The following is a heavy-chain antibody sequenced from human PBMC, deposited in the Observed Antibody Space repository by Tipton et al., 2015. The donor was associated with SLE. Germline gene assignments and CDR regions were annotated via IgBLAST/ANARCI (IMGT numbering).Heavy chain of an antibody. Sequence: TLSLTCTVSGGSINSSSHFWGWIRQTPGKGLEWIGSMYYTGSTYYNPSLKSRVTMSVDTSKNQFSLKLSSVTAADTAVYYCARVAAAGTVDYWGQGTLVTVSS. J-gene: IGHJ4*02. CDR1: GGSINSSSHF. CDR2: MYYTGST. CDR3: ARVAAAGTVDY. V-gene: IGHV4-39*07. D-gene: IGHD6-13*01.